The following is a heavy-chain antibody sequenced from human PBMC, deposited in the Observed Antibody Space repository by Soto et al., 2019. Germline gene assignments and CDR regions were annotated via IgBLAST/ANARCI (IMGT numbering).Heavy chain of an antibody. CDR1: GGSVYSNGHY. D-gene: IGHD2-15*01. CDR2: IDNNGVT. V-gene: IGHV4-39*01. CDR3: GKILVGATGHTDADS. J-gene: IGHJ4*02. Sequence: SETLSLTCIVSGGSVYSNGHYWRWIRQPPGKGLEWIGSIDNNGVTNYNSSLKSRVTISRDTSKNQFSLRLTSVTAADTAVYYCGKILVGATGHTDADSWGPGXLVTVYS.